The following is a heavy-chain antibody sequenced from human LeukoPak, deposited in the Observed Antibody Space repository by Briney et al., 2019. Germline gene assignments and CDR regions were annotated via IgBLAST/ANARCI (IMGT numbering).Heavy chain of an antibody. Sequence: ASVKVSCKASGYTFTSYDINWVRQATGQGLEWMGWMNPNSGNTGYAQKFQGRVTMTRNTSISTAYMELSSLRSEDTAVYYCARAYYYDILTGRRPYDPWGQGTLVTVSS. CDR1: GYTFTSYD. J-gene: IGHJ5*02. CDR3: ARAYYYDILTGRRPYDP. V-gene: IGHV1-8*01. D-gene: IGHD3-9*01. CDR2: MNPNSGNT.